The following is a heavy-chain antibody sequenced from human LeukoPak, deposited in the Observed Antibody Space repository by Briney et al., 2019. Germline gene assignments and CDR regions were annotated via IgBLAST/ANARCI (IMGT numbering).Heavy chain of an antibody. CDR1: GFTFSSYA. CDR2: ISGSGGTA. D-gene: IGHD3-22*01. J-gene: IGHJ3*02. CDR3: AKVRDTSGYYYVGAFDI. Sequence: GGSLRLSCAASGFTFSSYAMSWVRQAPGKGLEWFSVISGSGGTAYYADSVKGRFTISRDNSKNTLYLQMNSLRAEDTAVYYCAKVRDTSGYYYVGAFDIWGQGTMVTVSS. V-gene: IGHV3-23*01.